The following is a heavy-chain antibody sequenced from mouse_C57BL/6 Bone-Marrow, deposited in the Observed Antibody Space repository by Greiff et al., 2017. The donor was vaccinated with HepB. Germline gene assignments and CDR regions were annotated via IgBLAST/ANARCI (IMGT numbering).Heavy chain of an antibody. CDR1: GYTFTSYW. Sequence: QVQLQQPGAELVRPGTSVKLSCKASGYTFTSYWMHWVKQRPGQGLERIGVIDPSDSYTNYNQKFKGKATLTVDTSSSTAYMQLSSLTSEDSAVYYCASRDGSSRDWYFDVWGTGTTVTVSS. CDR3: ASRDGSSRDWYFDV. V-gene: IGHV1-59*01. J-gene: IGHJ1*03. D-gene: IGHD1-1*01. CDR2: IDPSDSYT.